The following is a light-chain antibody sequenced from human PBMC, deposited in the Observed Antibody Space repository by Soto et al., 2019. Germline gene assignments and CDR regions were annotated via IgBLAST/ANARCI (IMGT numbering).Light chain of an antibody. J-gene: IGKJ4*01. Sequence: EIVMTQSPATLSVSPGEGATLSCRASQSINSDLAWYQQRPGQAPRLLIYDAFTRATGVPARFSGSGSGPEFNLTISSLQSEDFAVYYCQQYSSWSPLTFGGGTRVEI. CDR3: QQYSSWSPLT. V-gene: IGKV3-15*01. CDR1: QSINSD. CDR2: DAF.